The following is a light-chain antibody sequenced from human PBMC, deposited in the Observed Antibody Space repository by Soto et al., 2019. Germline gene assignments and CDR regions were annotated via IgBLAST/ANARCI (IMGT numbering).Light chain of an antibody. CDR1: QSIGSN. V-gene: IGKV3D-15*01. CDR2: GAS. J-gene: IGKJ3*01. CDR3: QQYNDCVT. Sequence: EIVMTQSPATLSVSPGERATLSCRASQSIGSNLAWYQQKLGQPPRLLIFGASSRATGIPARFSGTGSGTEFALTVSSLQSEDFAVYHCQQYNDCVTFGSGTKVDLK.